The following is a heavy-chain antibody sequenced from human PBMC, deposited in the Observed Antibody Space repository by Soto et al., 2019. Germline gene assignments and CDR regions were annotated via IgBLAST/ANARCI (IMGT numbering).Heavy chain of an antibody. CDR2: INGDGSDT. J-gene: IGHJ4*02. CDR1: GFSANSYW. CDR3: TSGASGYGNFDN. Sequence: EVQLVESGGGLVQPGGSLRLSCVAYGFSANSYWMHWVRQAPGKGLVWVSRINGDGSDTSYADSVKGRLTISRDNAKNTLYLEMGSLGAEDTAVYYCTSGASGYGNFDNWGQGTLVTVSS. V-gene: IGHV3-74*01. D-gene: IGHD5-12*01.